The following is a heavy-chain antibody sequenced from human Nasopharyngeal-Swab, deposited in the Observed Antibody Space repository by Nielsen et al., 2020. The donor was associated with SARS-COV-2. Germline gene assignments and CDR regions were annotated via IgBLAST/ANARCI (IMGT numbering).Heavy chain of an antibody. Sequence: GGSLRLSCAASGFTFSSDDMSWVRQAPGKGLEWVSSISSSGTSTHYAESVKGRFAISRDNSQNTLFLQMNSLRTEDTAVYYCATGAVSGTTYAEYFQNWGQGTLVTVSS. D-gene: IGHD1-26*01. CDR3: ATGAVSGTTYAEYFQN. CDR1: GFTFSSDD. V-gene: IGHV3-23*01. CDR2: ISSSGTST. J-gene: IGHJ1*01.